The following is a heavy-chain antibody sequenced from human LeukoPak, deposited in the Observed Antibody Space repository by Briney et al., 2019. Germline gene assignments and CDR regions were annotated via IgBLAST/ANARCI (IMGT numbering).Heavy chain of an antibody. D-gene: IGHD3-16*01. CDR3: AGGVLHGGGNWFDP. V-gene: IGHV1-2*06. J-gene: IGHJ5*02. Sequence: ASVKVSCKTSGYTFTGYYMHWLRQAPGQGLEWMGRINPNSGGTYYAQKFRSRVTMTRGTSISTAYMELASLISDDTAVYYCAGGVLHGGGNWFDPWGQGTLVTVSS. CDR1: GYTFTGYY. CDR2: INPNSGGT.